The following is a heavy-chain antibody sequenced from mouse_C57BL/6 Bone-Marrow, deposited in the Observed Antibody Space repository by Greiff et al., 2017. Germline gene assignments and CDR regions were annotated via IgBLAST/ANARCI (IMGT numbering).Heavy chain of an antibody. CDR1: DYTFTSYW. CDR3: ARGGRPAWFAY. J-gene: IGHJ3*01. CDR2: IDPSDSYT. V-gene: IGHV1-59*01. Sequence: QVQLQQPGAELVRPGTSVKLSCKASDYTFTSYWMHWVKQRPGQGLEWIGVIDPSDSYTNYNQKFKGKATLTVDTSSSTAYMQLSSLTSEDSAVYYCARGGRPAWFAYWGQGTLVTVSA. D-gene: IGHD1-1*02.